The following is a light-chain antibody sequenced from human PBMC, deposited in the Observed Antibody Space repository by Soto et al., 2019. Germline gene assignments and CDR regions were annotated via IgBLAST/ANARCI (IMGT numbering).Light chain of an antibody. V-gene: IGLV2-11*01. Sequence: QSALTQPRSVSGSPGQSVTISCTGTSSDVGGYNHVSWYQQHPGKAPKLMIYDVNKRPSGVPDRFSGSKSGNTASLTVSGLQADDEADYYCCSCAVTYTGVFGGGTKLTVL. CDR1: SSDVGGYNH. J-gene: IGLJ3*02. CDR3: CSCAVTYTGV. CDR2: DVN.